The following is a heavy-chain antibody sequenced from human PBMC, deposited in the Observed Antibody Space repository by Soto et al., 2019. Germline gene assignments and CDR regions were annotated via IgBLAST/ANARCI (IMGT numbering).Heavy chain of an antibody. D-gene: IGHD2-15*01. CDR3: AASGGYYYYYGMDV. CDR2: IYYSGST. Sequence: QVQLQESGPGLVKPSQTLSLTCTVSGGSISSGGYYWSWIRQHPGKGLEWIGYIYYSGSTYYNPSPLNRGTITADTSKNHLSLMQISFAAADTAVEYCAASGGYYYYYGMDVWGQGTTVTVSS. J-gene: IGHJ6*02. CDR1: GGSISSGGYY. V-gene: IGHV4-31*03.